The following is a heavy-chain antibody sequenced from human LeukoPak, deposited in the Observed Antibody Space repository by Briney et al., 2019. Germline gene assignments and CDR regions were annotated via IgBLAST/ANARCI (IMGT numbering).Heavy chain of an antibody. J-gene: IGHJ6*02. V-gene: IGHV1-69*04. D-gene: IGHD4-17*01. CDR3: ARDQPTVTTLTNYYYGMDV. CDR2: IIPILGIA. CDR1: GGTFSSYA. Sequence: SVKVSCKASGGTFSSYAISWVRQAPGQGLEWMGRIIPILGIANYAQKFQGRVTITADKSTSTAYMELSSLRSEDTAVSYCARDQPTVTTLTNYYYGMDVWGQGTTVTVSS.